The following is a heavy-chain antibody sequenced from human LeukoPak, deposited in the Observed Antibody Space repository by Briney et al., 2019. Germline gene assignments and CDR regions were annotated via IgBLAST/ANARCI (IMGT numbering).Heavy chain of an antibody. CDR1: GGSISSYY. V-gene: IGHV4-59*01. J-gene: IGHJ4*02. D-gene: IGHD5-24*01. Sequence: SETLSLTCTVSGGSISSYYWSWIRQPPGKGLEWIGYIYYSGSTNYIPSLKSRVTISVDTSKNQFSLKLSSVTAADTAVYYCAGERWPHYYFDYWGQGTLVTVSS. CDR2: IYYSGST. CDR3: AGERWPHYYFDY.